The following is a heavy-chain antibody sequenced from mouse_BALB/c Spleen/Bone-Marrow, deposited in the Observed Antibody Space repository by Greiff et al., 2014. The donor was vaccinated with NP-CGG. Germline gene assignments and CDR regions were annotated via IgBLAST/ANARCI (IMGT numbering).Heavy chain of an antibody. CDR2: SDPANGNT. J-gene: IGHJ3*01. D-gene: IGHD1-1*01. CDR1: GFNIKDTY. CDR3: AAYYYGSSQFAY. V-gene: IGHV14-3*02. Sequence: DVHLVESGAELVKPGASVKLSCTASGFNIKDTYMHWVKQRPEQGLEWIGRSDPANGNTKYDPKFQGKATITADTSSNTAYLQLSSLTSEDTAVYYCAAYYYGSSQFAYWGQGTLVTVSA.